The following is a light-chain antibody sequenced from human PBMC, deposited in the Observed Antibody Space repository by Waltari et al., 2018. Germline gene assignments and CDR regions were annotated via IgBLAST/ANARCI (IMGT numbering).Light chain of an antibody. CDR2: GSS. CDR3: QQYSSYSAVS. J-gene: IGKJ4*01. Sequence: DIQMTQSPSTLSASVGDRVTITCRASQTINNWLAWYQQKPGKAPKVLIYGSSNLESGVPSRFIGSGFGTKFTLTITSLQPDDFARYYCQQYSSYSAVSFGGGTRVEIK. CDR1: QTINNW. V-gene: IGKV1-5*01.